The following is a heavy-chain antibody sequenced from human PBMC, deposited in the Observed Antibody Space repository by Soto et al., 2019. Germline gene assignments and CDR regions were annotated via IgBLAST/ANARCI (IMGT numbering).Heavy chain of an antibody. V-gene: IGHV3-74*01. D-gene: IGHD2-15*01. CDR2: INSDGSVS. CDR3: ARGDCVGGSCYSLAGSFYYYMDV. CDR1: GFTFSNSW. J-gene: IGHJ6*03. Sequence: EVKLVESGGGLAQPGGSLRLSCAASGFTFSNSWMYWVRQAPGPGLVWVSRINSDGSVSRYADSVKGRLTISRDNVKNTLYLQMNSLRVEDTAVYYCARGDCVGGSCYSLAGSFYYYMDVWGKGTTVTVFS.